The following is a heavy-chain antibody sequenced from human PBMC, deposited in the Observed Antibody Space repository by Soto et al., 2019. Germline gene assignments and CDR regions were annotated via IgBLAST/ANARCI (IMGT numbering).Heavy chain of an antibody. CDR1: GFTFSGSA. J-gene: IGHJ4*02. D-gene: IGHD3-22*01. CDR3: TRHPDYYDSSGYPDY. Sequence: SVGSLRLSCAASGFTFSGSAMHWVRQASGKGLEWVGRIRSKANSYATAYAASVKGRFTISRDDSKNTAYLQMNSLKTEDTAVYYCTRHPDYYDSSGYPDYWGQGTLVTVSS. V-gene: IGHV3-73*01. CDR2: IRSKANSYAT.